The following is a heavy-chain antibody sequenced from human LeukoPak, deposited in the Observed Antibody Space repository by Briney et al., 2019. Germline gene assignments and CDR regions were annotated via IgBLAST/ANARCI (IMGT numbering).Heavy chain of an antibody. V-gene: IGHV3-30*02. CDR1: GFTFSSYG. J-gene: IGHJ3*02. Sequence: HPGGSLRLSWAASGFTFSSYGMHWVRQAPGKGLEWVAFIRYDGSNKYYADSVKGRFTISRDNSKNTLYLQMNSLRAEDTAVYYCAKDGGGYCSSTSCYPGDAFDIWGQGTMVTVSS. D-gene: IGHD2-2*01. CDR3: AKDGGGYCSSTSCYPGDAFDI. CDR2: IRYDGSNK.